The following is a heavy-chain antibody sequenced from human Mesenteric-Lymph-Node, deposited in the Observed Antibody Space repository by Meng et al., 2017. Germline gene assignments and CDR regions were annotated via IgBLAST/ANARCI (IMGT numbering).Heavy chain of an antibody. V-gene: IGHV1-2*06. J-gene: IGHJ6*02. Sequence: ASVKVSCKASGYTFTGYYMYWVRQAPGQGLEWMGRINPNTGGTKYAQKFQGRVTMTRDTSISTVYMEVSRLRSDDTAVYYCARDDRYCGSDCYDYFYAMDAWGQGTTVTVSS. CDR1: GYTFTGYY. CDR3: ARDDRYCGSDCYDYFYAMDA. D-gene: IGHD2-21*02. CDR2: INPNTGGT.